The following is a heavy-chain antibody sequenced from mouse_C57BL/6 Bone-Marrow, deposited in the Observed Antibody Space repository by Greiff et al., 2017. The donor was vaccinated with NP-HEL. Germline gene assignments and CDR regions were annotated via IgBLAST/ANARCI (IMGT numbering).Heavy chain of an antibody. CDR1: GFTFSDYY. V-gene: IGHV5-12*01. Sequence: EVKLMESGGGLVQPGGSLKLSCAASGFTFSDYYMYWVRQTPEKRLEWVAYISNGGGSTYYPDTVKGRFTISRDNAKNTLYLQMSRLKSGDTAMYYCASLDYWGQGTTLTVSS. CDR2: ISNGGGST. J-gene: IGHJ2*01. CDR3: ASLDY.